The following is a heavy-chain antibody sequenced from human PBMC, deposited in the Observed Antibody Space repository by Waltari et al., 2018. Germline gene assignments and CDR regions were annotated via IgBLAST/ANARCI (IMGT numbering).Heavy chain of an antibody. J-gene: IGHJ4*02. V-gene: IGHV3-15*01. D-gene: IGHD2-8*02. CDR3: TASDCTAGGCYTSFDY. CDR2: IKRTTDGETA. Sequence: GSGADLVQPGGSLRLSCVASGFTFSHSWMSWVRQAPGKGLEWVARIKRTTDGETADYAASVKGRFTISRDDSKNTLYLQMNSLKTEDTAVYYCTASDCTAGGCYTSFDYWGQGVLVTVSS. CDR1: GFTFSHSW.